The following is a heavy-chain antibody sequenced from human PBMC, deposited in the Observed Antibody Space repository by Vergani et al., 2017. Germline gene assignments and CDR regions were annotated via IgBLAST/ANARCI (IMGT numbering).Heavy chain of an antibody. CDR2: ISSSSSYI. CDR3: VKDHPVFDE. Sequence: EVQLVESGGGLVKPGGSLRLSCAASGFTFSSYSMNWVRQAPGKGLEWVSSISSSSSYIYYADSVKGRFTISRDNAKNSLYLQMNSLSAEDTALYHCVKDHPVFDEWGRGTLVSVS. CDR1: GFTFSSYS. V-gene: IGHV3-21*01. J-gene: IGHJ4*02.